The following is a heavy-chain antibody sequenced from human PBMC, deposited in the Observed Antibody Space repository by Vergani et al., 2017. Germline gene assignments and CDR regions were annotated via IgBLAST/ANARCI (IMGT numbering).Heavy chain of an antibody. J-gene: IGHJ4*02. CDR3: AKQYFFSGNYLFDY. V-gene: IGHV3-23*01. CDR1: EFTFSNYA. D-gene: IGHD3-10*01. Sequence: EVQLLESGGGLVQPGGSLRLTCAASEFTFSNYAMNWVRQAPGKGLEWVSGISGSGVSAYYTHSVKGRLTISRDNSKNMLFLQMNNLRTEDTAIYYCAKQYFFSGNYLFDYWGQGALVTVSS. CDR2: ISGSGVSA.